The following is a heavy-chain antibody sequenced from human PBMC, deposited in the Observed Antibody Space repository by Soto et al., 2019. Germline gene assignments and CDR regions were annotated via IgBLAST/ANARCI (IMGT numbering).Heavy chain of an antibody. Sequence: ASVKVSCKASGYTFTSYGISWVRQAPGQGLEWMGWISAYNGNTNYAQKLQGRVTMTTDTSTSTAYMELRSLRSDDTAVYYCARGRDYYDSSGYYLDYWGQGTLVTVSS. CDR1: GYTFTSYG. J-gene: IGHJ4*02. V-gene: IGHV1-18*01. D-gene: IGHD3-22*01. CDR3: ARGRDYYDSSGYYLDY. CDR2: ISAYNGNT.